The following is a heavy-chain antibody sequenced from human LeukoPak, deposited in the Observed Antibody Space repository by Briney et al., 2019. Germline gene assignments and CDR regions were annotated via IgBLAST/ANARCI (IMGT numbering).Heavy chain of an antibody. J-gene: IGHJ4*02. CDR3: ARAPDYSNYLDY. D-gene: IGHD4-11*01. CDR2: INHSGST. CDR1: GFTVSTNY. V-gene: IGHV4-34*01. Sequence: RAGGSLRLSCAASGFTVSTNYMSRVRQPPGKGLEWIGEINHSGSTKYNPSLESRVTLSIDTSKNQFSLKLNSVTAADTAVYYCARAPDYSNYLDYWGQGSLVTVSS.